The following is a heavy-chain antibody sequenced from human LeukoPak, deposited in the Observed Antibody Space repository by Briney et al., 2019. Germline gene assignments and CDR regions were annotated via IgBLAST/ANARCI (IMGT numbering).Heavy chain of an antibody. CDR2: ITGSGDTT. CDR1: GFIFRNYA. Sequence: PGGSLRLSCAASGFIFRNYAMSWVRQAPGKGLEWVSAITGSGDTTYYADSVKGRFTISRDNSKNTLYVEMNTLRPEDTAVYYCAKWGDYDILTGYYVSDFWGQGTLVTVSS. V-gene: IGHV3-23*01. CDR3: AKWGDYDILTGYYVSDF. J-gene: IGHJ4*02. D-gene: IGHD3-9*01.